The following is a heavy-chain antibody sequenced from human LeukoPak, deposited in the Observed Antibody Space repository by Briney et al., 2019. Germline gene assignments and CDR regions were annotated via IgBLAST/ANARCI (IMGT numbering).Heavy chain of an antibody. CDR3: ARDATIVDDASDI. CDR2: IKQDGSEK. D-gene: IGHD3-22*01. J-gene: IGHJ3*02. V-gene: IGHV3-7*01. CDR1: GFTFSSYW. Sequence: GGSLRLSCAASGFTFSSYWMSWVRQAPGKGLEWVANIKQDGSEKYYVDSVKGRFTISRDNAKNSLYLQMNSLRAEDTAVHYCARDATIVDDASDIWGQGTMVTVSS.